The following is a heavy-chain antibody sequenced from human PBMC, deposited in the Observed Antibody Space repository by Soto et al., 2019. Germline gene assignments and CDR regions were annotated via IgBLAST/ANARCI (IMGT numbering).Heavy chain of an antibody. CDR3: ASLRAGMGATYVPY. CDR2: ISSSSSYT. V-gene: IGHV3-11*05. J-gene: IGHJ4*02. Sequence: QVQLVESGGGLVKPGGSLRLSCAASGFTFSDYYMSWIRQAPGKGLEWVSYISSSSSYTNYADSVKGRFTISRDNAKNPLYLQMNSLRAEDTAVYYCASLRAGMGATYVPYWGQGTLVTVSS. CDR1: GFTFSDYY. D-gene: IGHD1-26*01.